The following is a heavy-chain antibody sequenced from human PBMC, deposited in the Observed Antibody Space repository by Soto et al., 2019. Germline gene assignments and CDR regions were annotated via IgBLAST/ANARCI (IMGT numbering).Heavy chain of an antibody. CDR3: AKGLINGRWYAED. V-gene: IGHV3-23*01. CDR1: GFTFSSCV. J-gene: IGHJ4*02. D-gene: IGHD6-13*01. Sequence: EVHLLESGGGLVHPGESLRLSCGASGFTFSSCVMTWVRQAPGKGLEWVSCITGSGTGAYYADSVKGRFTISIDNSKNMVYLQMNNLRAEDTGVYYCAKGLINGRWYAEDWGQGTLVTVSS. CDR2: ITGSGTGA.